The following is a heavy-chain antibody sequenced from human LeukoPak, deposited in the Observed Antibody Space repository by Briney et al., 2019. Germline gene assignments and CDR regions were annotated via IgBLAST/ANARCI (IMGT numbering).Heavy chain of an antibody. CDR3: ARRIVAPYSSSCWFDP. CDR2: IYDSGST. Sequence: KTSETLSLTCTVSGGSISRYYRSWIRQPPGRGLEWIGYIYDSGSTNYNPSLKSRVTTSVDTSKNQFSLKLSSVTAADTAVYYCARRIVAPYSSSCWFDPWGQGTLVTVSS. J-gene: IGHJ5*02. V-gene: IGHV4-59*08. D-gene: IGHD6-6*01. CDR1: GGSISRYY.